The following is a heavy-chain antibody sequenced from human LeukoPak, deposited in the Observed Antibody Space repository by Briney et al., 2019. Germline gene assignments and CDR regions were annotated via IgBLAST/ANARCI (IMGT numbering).Heavy chain of an antibody. J-gene: IGHJ4*02. CDR1: GFTFSSYE. CDR3: AKDPGGSFDY. V-gene: IGHV3-48*03. Sequence: PGGSLRLTCATSGFTFSSYEMSWVRKAPGKGLEWVSYISSSGSTIYYADSVKGRFTISRDNAKNSLYLQMNSLRAEDTAIYYCAKDPGGSFDYWGQGTLVTVSS. CDR2: ISSSGSTI. D-gene: IGHD1-26*01.